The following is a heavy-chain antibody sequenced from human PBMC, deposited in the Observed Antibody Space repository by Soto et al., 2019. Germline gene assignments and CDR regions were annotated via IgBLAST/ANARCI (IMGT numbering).Heavy chain of an antibody. D-gene: IGHD6-13*01. V-gene: IGHV3-33*01. J-gene: IGHJ3*02. CDR3: ARASSSWYAFDI. CDR1: GFTFSSYG. CDR2: IWYDGSNK. Sequence: QVQLVESGGGVVQPGRSLRLSCAASGFTFSSYGMHWVRQAPGKGLEWVAVIWYDGSNKYYADSVKGRFTISRDNSKNKLYLQMNSLRAEDTAVYYCARASSSWYAFDIWGQGTMVPVSS.